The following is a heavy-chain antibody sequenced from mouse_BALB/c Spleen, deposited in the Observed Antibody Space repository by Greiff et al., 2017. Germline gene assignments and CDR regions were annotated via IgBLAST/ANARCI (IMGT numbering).Heavy chain of an antibody. Sequence: SGPELVKPGASVKISCKASGYTFTDYNMHWVKQSHGKSLEWIGYIYPYNGGTGYNQKFKSKATLTVDNSSSTAYMELRSLTSEDSAVYYCAIYYGSSYDYAMDYWGQGTSVTVSS. CDR2: IYPYNGGT. J-gene: IGHJ4*01. D-gene: IGHD1-1*01. V-gene: IGHV1S29*02. CDR1: GYTFTDYN. CDR3: AIYYGSSYDYAMDY.